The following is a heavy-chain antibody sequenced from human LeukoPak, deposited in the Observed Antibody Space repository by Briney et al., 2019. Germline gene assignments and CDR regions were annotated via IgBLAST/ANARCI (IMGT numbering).Heavy chain of an antibody. CDR2: SYSGGST. J-gene: IGHJ4*02. D-gene: IGHD2-8*02. V-gene: IGHV3-53*01. Sequence: PGGSLRLSCVASAFSDKSNYMSWVRQAPGKGLEWVSVSYSGGSTYYEDSVKGRFTVSSDVSKNTLYLQMNNLRGEDTAVYYCASRHCSGENCYAGPLDFWGQGIQVPVSS. CDR1: AFSDKSNY. CDR3: ASRHCSGENCYAGPLDF.